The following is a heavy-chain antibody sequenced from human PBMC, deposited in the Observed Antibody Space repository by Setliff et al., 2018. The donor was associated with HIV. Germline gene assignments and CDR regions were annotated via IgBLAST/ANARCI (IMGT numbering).Heavy chain of an antibody. CDR3: ARVDGDYVWARTYFDY. Sequence: GGSLRLSCAASGFTFSTYWMHWVRQSPGKGLVWVSRINSDGSVTNYADSVKGRFTISRDNAKNTLYLQMSSLRADDTAVYYCARVDGDYVWARTYFDYWGQGSLVTVSS. CDR2: INSDGSVT. V-gene: IGHV3-74*01. J-gene: IGHJ4*02. D-gene: IGHD3-16*01. CDR1: GFTFSTYW.